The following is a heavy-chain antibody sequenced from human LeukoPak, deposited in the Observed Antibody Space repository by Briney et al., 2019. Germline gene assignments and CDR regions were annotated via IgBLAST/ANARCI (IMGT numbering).Heavy chain of an antibody. J-gene: IGHJ3*02. CDR3: ASSGIGVVITTSGAFDI. CDR1: GGSISSGGYY. V-gene: IGHV4-31*03. Sequence: SQTLSLTCTVSGGSISSGGYYWSWIRQHPGKGLEWNGYIYYSGSTYYNPSLKSRVTIAVDTSKNQFSLKLSSVTAADTAVYYCASSGIGVVITTSGAFDIWGQGTMVTVSS. D-gene: IGHD3-22*01. CDR2: IYYSGST.